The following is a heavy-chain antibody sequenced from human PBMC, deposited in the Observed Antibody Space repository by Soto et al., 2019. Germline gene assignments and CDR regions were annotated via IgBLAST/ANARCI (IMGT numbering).Heavy chain of an antibody. CDR3: ARVRTAMVIDY. D-gene: IGHD5-18*01. CDR1: GGSISSGGYY. J-gene: IGHJ4*02. CDR2: IYYSGST. Sequence: LSLTCTVSGGSISSGGYYWSWIRQHPGKGLEWIGYIYYSGSTYYNPSLKSRVTISVDTSKNQFSLKLSSVTAADTAVYYCARVRTAMVIDYWGQGTLVTVSS. V-gene: IGHV4-31*03.